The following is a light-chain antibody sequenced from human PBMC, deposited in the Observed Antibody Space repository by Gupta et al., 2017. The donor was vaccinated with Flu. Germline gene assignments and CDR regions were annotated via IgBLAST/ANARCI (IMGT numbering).Light chain of an antibody. CDR3: QQTYSRLHS. Sequence: IQMTQSPPSLSAFVGDRVTITCRANQTIYAYLNWYQQKPQEAPKIVIYAASTLQSGVSPRFSGSGSGTDFTLTISDLQVEDSATYYWQQTYSRLHSFGQGTKLDVK. CDR1: QTIYAY. CDR2: AAS. J-gene: IGKJ2*03. V-gene: IGKV1-39*01.